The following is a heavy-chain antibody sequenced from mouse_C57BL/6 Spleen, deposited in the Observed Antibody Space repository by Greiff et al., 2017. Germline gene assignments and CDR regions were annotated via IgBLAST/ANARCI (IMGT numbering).Heavy chain of an antibody. CDR3: AGLMTKVSYFDY. V-gene: IGHV1-64*01. CDR1: GYTFTSYW. D-gene: IGHD1-3*01. Sequence: QVQLQQPGAELVKPGASVKLSCKASGYTFTSYWMHWVKQRPGQGLEWIGMIHPNSGSTNYNEKFKSKATLTVDKSSSTAYMQLSSLTSEDSAVYYCAGLMTKVSYFDYWGQGTTLTVSS. J-gene: IGHJ2*01. CDR2: IHPNSGST.